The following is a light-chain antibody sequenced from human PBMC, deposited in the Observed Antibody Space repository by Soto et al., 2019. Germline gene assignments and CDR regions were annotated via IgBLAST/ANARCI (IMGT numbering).Light chain of an antibody. V-gene: IGKV1-6*02. CDR1: QDIRNE. Sequence: IQMTQSPSSLSASFGDTVTITCRASQDIRNELGWYQQKPGTAPKFLIYAASSLHSGVPSRLSGSGSGTDFTLTISGLQPEDFATYYCQHSKTNSLPITFGQGTRLEIK. CDR2: AAS. CDR3: QHSKTNSLPIT. J-gene: IGKJ5*01.